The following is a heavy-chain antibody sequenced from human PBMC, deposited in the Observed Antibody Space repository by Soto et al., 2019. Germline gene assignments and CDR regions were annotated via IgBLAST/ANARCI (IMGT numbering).Heavy chain of an antibody. V-gene: IGHV3-30-3*01. CDR1: GFTFSGYA. Sequence: PGGSLRHSCAASGFTFSGYAMHWVRQAPGKGLEWVAVISYDGSNKYYADSVKGRFTISRDNSKNTLYLQMNSLRAEDTAVYYCARDSAALDAFDIWGQGTMVTVSS. J-gene: IGHJ3*02. CDR3: ARDSAALDAFDI. D-gene: IGHD6-6*01. CDR2: ISYDGSNK.